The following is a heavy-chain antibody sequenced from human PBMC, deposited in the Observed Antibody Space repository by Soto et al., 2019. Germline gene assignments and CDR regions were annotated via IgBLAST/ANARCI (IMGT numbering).Heavy chain of an antibody. V-gene: IGHV4-34*01. CDR1: GGSFSGYY. J-gene: IGHJ4*02. CDR3: ARGWAAADTNIDY. CDR2: INHSGST. D-gene: IGHD6-13*01. Sequence: QVQLQQWGAGLLKPSETLSLTCAVYGGSFSGYYWSWIRQPPGKGLEWIGEINHSGSTNYNPSLKKRSTISVDPTKNQFSLKLESVTAADTAVYYGARGWAAADTNIDYWGQGTLVTVSS.